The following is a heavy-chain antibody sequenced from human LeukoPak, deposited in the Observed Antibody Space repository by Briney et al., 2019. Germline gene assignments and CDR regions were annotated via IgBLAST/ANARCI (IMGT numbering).Heavy chain of an antibody. CDR1: GFTFSSYS. D-gene: IGHD6-19*01. Sequence: GGSLRLSCAASGFTFSSYSMHWVRQAPGKGLEWVSSISSSSSYIYYADSVKGRFTISRDNAKNSLYLQMNSLRAEDTAVYYCARDLAVAAYYYYGMDVWGQGTTVTVSS. V-gene: IGHV3-21*01. J-gene: IGHJ6*02. CDR3: ARDLAVAAYYYYGMDV. CDR2: ISSSSSYI.